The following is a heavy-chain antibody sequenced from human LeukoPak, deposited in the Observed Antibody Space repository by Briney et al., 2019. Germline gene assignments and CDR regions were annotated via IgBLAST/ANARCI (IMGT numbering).Heavy chain of an antibody. CDR1: GLTFSPYE. D-gene: IGHD1-26*01. CDR2: ISSSSSHV. Sequence: GGSLRLSCVASGLTFSPYEMNWVRQAPGKGLEWVSYISSSSSHVYYADSVKGRFTVSRDNAKSSLYLQMNSLRAEDTAVYYCARGFTDGSQQFDYWGQGTLVTVSS. CDR3: ARGFTDGSQQFDY. V-gene: IGHV3-48*03. J-gene: IGHJ4*02.